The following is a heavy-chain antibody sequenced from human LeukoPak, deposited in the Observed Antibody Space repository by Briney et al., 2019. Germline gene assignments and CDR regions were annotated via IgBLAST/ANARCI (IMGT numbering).Heavy chain of an antibody. V-gene: IGHV3-9*01. CDR3: AKDIGGGEQWLTYYYYYGMDV. Sequence: PGGSLRLSCAASGFTFDDYAMHWVRQAPGKGLEWVSGISWNSGSIDYADSVKGRFTISRDNAKNSLYLQMNSLRAEDTALYYCAKDIGGGEQWLTYYYYYGMDVWGQGTTVTVSS. D-gene: IGHD6-19*01. J-gene: IGHJ6*02. CDR1: GFTFDDYA. CDR2: ISWNSGSI.